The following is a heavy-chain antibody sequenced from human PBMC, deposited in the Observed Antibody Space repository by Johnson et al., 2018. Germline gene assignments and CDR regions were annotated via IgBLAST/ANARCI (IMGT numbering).Heavy chain of an antibody. J-gene: IGHJ3*02. V-gene: IGHV3-30*03. CDR3: AGDGEERWLQFGGAVEI. CDR2: ISYDGSNK. Sequence: QVQLVESGGGVVQPGRSLRLSFAASGFTFSSYGMHWVRQAPGKGLEWVAVISYDGSNKYYADSVKGRFTISRDNSKNTLYLQMNSLRAEDTAVYYCAGDGEERWLQFGGAVEIWGQGTMVTVSS. CDR1: GFTFSSYG. D-gene: IGHD5-24*01.